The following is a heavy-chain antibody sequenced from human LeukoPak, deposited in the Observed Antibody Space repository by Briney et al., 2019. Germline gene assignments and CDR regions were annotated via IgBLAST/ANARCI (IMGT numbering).Heavy chain of an antibody. D-gene: IGHD2-2*02. CDR3: ARRYCSSTSCYTGFDY. CDR1: GGTFSSYT. J-gene: IGHJ4*02. V-gene: IGHV1-69*02. CDR2: IIPILGIA. Sequence: SVKVSCKASGGTFSSYTISWVRQAPGQGLEWMGRIIPILGIANYAQKFQGRVTITADKSTSIAYMELSSLRSEDTAVYYCARRYCSSTSCYTGFDYWGQGTLVTVSS.